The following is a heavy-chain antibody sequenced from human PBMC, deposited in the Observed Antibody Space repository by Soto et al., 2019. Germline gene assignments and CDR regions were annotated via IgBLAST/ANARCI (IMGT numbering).Heavy chain of an antibody. V-gene: IGHV2-70*01. CDR3: ARIPEYGVIKNYYYGMDV. CDR1: GFSLSTSGMC. J-gene: IGHJ6*02. Sequence: ESGPTLVNPTQTLTLTCTFSGFSLSTSGMCVSWIRQPPGKALEWLALIDWDDDKYYSTSLKTRLTISKDTSKNQVVLTMTNMDPVDTATYYCARIPEYGVIKNYYYGMDVRGQGTTVTVSS. D-gene: IGHD4-17*01. CDR2: IDWDDDK.